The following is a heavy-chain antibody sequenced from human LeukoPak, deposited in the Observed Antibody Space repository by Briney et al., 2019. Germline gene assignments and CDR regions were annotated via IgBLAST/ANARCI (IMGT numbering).Heavy chain of an antibody. J-gene: IGHJ4*02. V-gene: IGHV3-74*01. D-gene: IGHD2-2*02. CDR2: INSDGSST. CDR3: ARDLRPDIVVVPAAIDY. CDR1: GFTFSSYW. Sequence: GGSLRLSCAASGFTFSSYWMHWVRQAPGKGLVWVSRINSDGSSTSYADSVKGRFTISRDNAKNTLYLQMNSPRAEDTAVYYCARDLRPDIVVVPAAIDYWGQGTLVTVSS.